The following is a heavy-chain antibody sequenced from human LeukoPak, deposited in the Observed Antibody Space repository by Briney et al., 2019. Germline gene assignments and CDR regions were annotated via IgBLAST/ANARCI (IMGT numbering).Heavy chain of an antibody. CDR3: ARHGGSGYHLYYYYYMDV. CDR2: IYPGDSDT. J-gene: IGHJ6*03. CDR1: GYSFTSYW. D-gene: IGHD5-12*01. V-gene: IGHV5-51*01. Sequence: GESLKISCKGSGYSFTSYWIGWVRQMPGKGLEWMGIIYPGDSDTRYSPSFQGQVTISADKSISTAYLQWSSLKASDTAMYYCARHGGSGYHLYYYYYMDVWGKGTTVAVSS.